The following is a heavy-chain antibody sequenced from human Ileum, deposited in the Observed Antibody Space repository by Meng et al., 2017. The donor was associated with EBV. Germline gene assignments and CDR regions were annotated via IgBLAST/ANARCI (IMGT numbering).Heavy chain of an antibody. D-gene: IGHD2-2*01. CDR3: ANRRPASEPLGDY. V-gene: IGHV4-4*02. J-gene: IGHJ4*02. CDR1: CGSISSSNW. CDR2: IYHSGSI. Sequence: VLLQEAGSGVLGRWVTLARTCAGCCGSISSSNWCSWVRQPPGKGLEWVGDIYHSGSINYNPSLKSRVTISIVASKSQFSLKVTSVTAADTAMYYCANRRPASEPLGDYWGQGTLVTVSS.